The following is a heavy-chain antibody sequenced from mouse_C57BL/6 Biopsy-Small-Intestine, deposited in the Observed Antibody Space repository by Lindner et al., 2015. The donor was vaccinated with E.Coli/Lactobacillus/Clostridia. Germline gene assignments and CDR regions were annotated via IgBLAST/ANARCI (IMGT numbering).Heavy chain of an antibody. Sequence: VQLQESGAELVKPGASVKMSCKASGYTFTTYPIDWMKQNHGKSLEWIGNFHPYSGDAKYNEKFKGKATLTVEKSSSTIYLELSRLTSADSAVYYCASRIYDGYYEFAYWGQGTLVTVSA. CDR1: GYTFTTYP. CDR2: FHPYSGDA. J-gene: IGHJ3*01. CDR3: ASRIYDGYYEFAY. V-gene: IGHV1-47*01. D-gene: IGHD2-3*01.